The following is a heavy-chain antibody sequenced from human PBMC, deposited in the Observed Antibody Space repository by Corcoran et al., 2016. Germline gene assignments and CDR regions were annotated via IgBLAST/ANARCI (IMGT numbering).Heavy chain of an antibody. V-gene: IGHV3-53*01. CDR3: ARESRSVGGWSRTFDY. CDR2: IYSGGST. CDR1: GFTVSSNY. D-gene: IGHD6-19*01. Sequence: EVQLVESGGGLIQPGGSLRLSCAASGFTVSSNYMSWVRQAPGKGLEWVSVIYSGGSTYYADSVKGRFTISRDNSKNTLYLQMNSLRAEDTAVYYCARESRSVGGWSRTFDYWGQGTLVTVSS. J-gene: IGHJ4*02.